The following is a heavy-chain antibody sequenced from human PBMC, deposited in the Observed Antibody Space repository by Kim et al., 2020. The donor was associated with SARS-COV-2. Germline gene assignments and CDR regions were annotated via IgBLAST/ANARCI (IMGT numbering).Heavy chain of an antibody. V-gene: IGHV3-11*03. J-gene: IGHJ6*02. CDR2: ISSSSSYT. CDR1: GFTFSDYY. Sequence: GGSLRLSCAASGFTFSDYYMSWIRQAPGKGLEWVSYISSSSSYTNYADSVKGRFTISRDNAKNSLYLQMNSLRAEDTAVYYCARSHPHGDTIFGVVNKDVWGQGTTVTVSS. CDR3: ARSHPHGDTIFGVVNKDV. D-gene: IGHD3-3*01.